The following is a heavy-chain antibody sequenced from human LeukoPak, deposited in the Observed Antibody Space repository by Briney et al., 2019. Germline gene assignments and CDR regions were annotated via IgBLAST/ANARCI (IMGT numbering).Heavy chain of an antibody. J-gene: IGHJ4*02. V-gene: IGHV4-61*02. CDR1: GGSISSGSYY. CDR2: IYTSGST. D-gene: IGHD3-3*01. Sequence: SQTLSLTCTVSGGSISSGSYYWSWIWQPAGKGLEWIGRIYTSGSTNYNPSLKSRVTISVDTSKNQFSLKLSSVTAADTAVYYCARDPRYPAVLRFLESPRWGQGTLVTVSS. CDR3: ARDPRYPAVLRFLESPR.